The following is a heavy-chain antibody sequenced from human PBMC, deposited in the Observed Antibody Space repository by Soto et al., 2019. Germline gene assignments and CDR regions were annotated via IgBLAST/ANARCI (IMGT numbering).Heavy chain of an antibody. D-gene: IGHD2-2*01. J-gene: IGHJ3*02. CDR3: SCKPSYAGHQLYI. CDR1: GGTFSSYT. CDR2: IIPILGIA. Sequence: SVKVSCKASGGTFSSYTISWVRQAPGQGLEWMGRIIPILGIANYAQKFQGSVTITADKSTSTAYLELSSLRSEDTAVYYFSCKPSYAGHQLYIRAQRTTVPVS. V-gene: IGHV1-69*02.